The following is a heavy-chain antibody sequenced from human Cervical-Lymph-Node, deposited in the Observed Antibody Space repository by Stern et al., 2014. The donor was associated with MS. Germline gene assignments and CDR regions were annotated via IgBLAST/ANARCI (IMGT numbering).Heavy chain of an antibody. V-gene: IGHV5-51*01. CDR2: IYPGDAET. Sequence: EVQLVESGPEVKKPGESLRISCKASGYSFPVFWIGWVRQMSGRGLEWMGIIYPGDAETRYSPSFQGPVTMSGDPSTTTAYTQRRSLKASDTAIYYCARRDMSTTRYFDSWGQGTLVTVPS. D-gene: IGHD5-24*01. CDR3: ARRDMSTTRYFDS. J-gene: IGHJ4*02. CDR1: GYSFPVFW.